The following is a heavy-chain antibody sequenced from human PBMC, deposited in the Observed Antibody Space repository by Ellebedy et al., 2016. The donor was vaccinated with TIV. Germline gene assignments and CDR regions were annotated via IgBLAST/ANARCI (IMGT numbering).Heavy chain of an antibody. CDR2: ISGYSGIT. D-gene: IGHD3-3*02. J-gene: IGHJ5*02. CDR1: GYIFTSYG. Sequence: ASVKVSCKTSGYIFTSYGISWVRQAPGRGPEWVGWISGYSGITNYAQKLQGRLTMTRDTSTRTVYMELRNLRSDDTAVYYCMRDSPAFFDLWGQGTPVIVSS. V-gene: IGHV1-18*01. CDR3: MRDSPAFFDL.